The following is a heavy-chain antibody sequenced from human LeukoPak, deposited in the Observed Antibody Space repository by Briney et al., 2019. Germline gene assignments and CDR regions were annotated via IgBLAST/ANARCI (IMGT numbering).Heavy chain of an antibody. CDR2: ISSSGSTI. CDR3: ARDSYYYDSSGYLTEFDY. D-gene: IGHD3-22*01. J-gene: IGHJ4*02. V-gene: IGHV3-48*04. Sequence: GGSLRLSCAASGFTFSSYSMNWVRQAPGKGLEWVSYISSSGSTIYYADSVKGRFTISRDNAKNSLYLQMNSLRAEDTAVYYCARDSYYYDSSGYLTEFDYWGQGTLVTVSS. CDR1: GFTFSSYS.